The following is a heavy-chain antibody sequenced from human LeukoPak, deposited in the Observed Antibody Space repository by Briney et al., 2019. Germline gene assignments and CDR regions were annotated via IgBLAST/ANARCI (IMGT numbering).Heavy chain of an antibody. CDR3: ARGYSSGFLDY. CDR2: ISYGGNT. V-gene: IGHV4-59*01. CDR1: GGSISSYY. D-gene: IGHD6-19*01. J-gene: IGHJ4*02. Sequence: SETLSLTCTVSGGSISSYYWTWIRQPPGKGLEWIGYISYGGNTNYNPSLKSRVTIPVDTSKNQFSLKLSSVTAADTAVYYCARGYSSGFLDYWGPGTLVTVSS.